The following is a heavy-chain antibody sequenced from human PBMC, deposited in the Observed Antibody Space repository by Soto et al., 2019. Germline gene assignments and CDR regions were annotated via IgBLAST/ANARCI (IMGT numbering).Heavy chain of an antibody. CDR3: ARGPYWGVRATFDY. CDR2: IIPIFGTA. D-gene: IGHD1-26*01. CDR1: GGTFSSYA. Sequence: QVQLVQSGAEVKKPGSSVKVSCKASGGTFSSYAISWVRQAPGQGLEWMGGIIPIFGTANYAQKCQGRVKITADKSTSTAYMELSSLRSEDTAVYYCARGPYWGVRATFDYWGQGTLVTVSS. V-gene: IGHV1-69*06. J-gene: IGHJ4*02.